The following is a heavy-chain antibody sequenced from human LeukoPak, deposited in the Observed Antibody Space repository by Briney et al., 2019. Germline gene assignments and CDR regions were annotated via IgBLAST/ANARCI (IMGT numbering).Heavy chain of an antibody. CDR2: INPNSGGT. CDR3: ATGRDSGNWKSPFDY. J-gene: IGHJ4*02. V-gene: IGHV1-2*02. CDR1: GYTFTGYY. D-gene: IGHD1-1*01. Sequence: GASVKVSCKASGYTFTGYYLHWVRQAPGQGLEWMGWINPNSGGTNYAQKFQGRVTMTRDTSISTAYMEMSRLSSDDTAVYYCATGRDSGNWKSPFDYWAQGTLVTVSS.